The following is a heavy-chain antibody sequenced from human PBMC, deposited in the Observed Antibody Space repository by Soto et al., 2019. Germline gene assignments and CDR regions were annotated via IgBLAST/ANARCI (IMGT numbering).Heavy chain of an antibody. D-gene: IGHD3-10*01. CDR1: GFTFSTYP. CDR2: ISSTAGKTS. CDR3: AKGVLSFHYGMEV. V-gene: IGHV3-23*01. J-gene: IGHJ6*02. Sequence: EAQLLESGGGLVQPGGSLRLSCAASGFTFSTYPMSWVRQAPGKGLEWVSGISSTAGKTSSYADSVKGRFAISRDFSDNTVYLQMDNLRVDDTAVYFCAKGVLSFHYGMEVWGQGTTVTVSS.